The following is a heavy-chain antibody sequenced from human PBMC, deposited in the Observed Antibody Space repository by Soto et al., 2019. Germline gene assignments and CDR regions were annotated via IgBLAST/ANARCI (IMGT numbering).Heavy chain of an antibody. J-gene: IGHJ6*02. Sequence: ASVKVSCKASGYTFTSYGISWVRQAPGQGLEWMGWISAYNGNTNYAQKLQGRVTMTTDTSTSTAYMELRSLRSDDTAVYYCARDQYDFWSGSEPYYYYYGMDVWGQGTTVTVSS. CDR1: GYTFTSYG. D-gene: IGHD3-3*01. V-gene: IGHV1-18*01. CDR3: ARDQYDFWSGSEPYYYYYGMDV. CDR2: ISAYNGNT.